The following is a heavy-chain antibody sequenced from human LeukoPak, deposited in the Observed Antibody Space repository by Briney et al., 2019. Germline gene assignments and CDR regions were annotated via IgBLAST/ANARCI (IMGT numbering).Heavy chain of an antibody. CDR3: ARDGPTAYFDF. J-gene: IGHJ4*02. V-gene: IGHV3-7*01. Sequence: RPGGSLRLSCEGFGLTFSRDWVSWVRQAPGKGLEWVANIKQDGGETYYGDSVKGRFTISRDNAKNSLYLQMRSLRAEDTAVYYCARDGPTAYFDFWGQGALVTVSS. D-gene: IGHD5-18*01. CDR1: GLTFSRDW. CDR2: IKQDGGET.